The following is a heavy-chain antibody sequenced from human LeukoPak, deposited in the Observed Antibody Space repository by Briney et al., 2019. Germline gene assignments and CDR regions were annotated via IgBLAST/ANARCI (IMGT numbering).Heavy chain of an antibody. V-gene: IGHV3-33*06. Sequence: GRSLRLSCAASGFTFSSYGMHWVRQAPGKGLEWVAVIWYDGSNKYYADSVKGRFTISRDNSKNTLYLQMNSLRAEDTAVYYWAKRGEWDLRYAFDVWGQGTMVTVSS. CDR1: GFTFSSYG. CDR2: IWYDGSNK. CDR3: AKRGEWDLRYAFDV. D-gene: IGHD1-26*01. J-gene: IGHJ3*01.